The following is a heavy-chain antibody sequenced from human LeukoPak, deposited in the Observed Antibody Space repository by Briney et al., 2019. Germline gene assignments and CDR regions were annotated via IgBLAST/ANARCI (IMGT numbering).Heavy chain of an antibody. CDR2: ISYDGNSQ. Sequence: GGSLRPSCAASGFTFSTYWMGWVRQAPGRGLEWVAAISYDGNSQHYGAPVKGRFTISRDNSKNTVYLQINTLRTDDAAIYYCAKPYPTLTTSAVLDNWGQGTLVTVSS. CDR3: AKPYPTLTTSAVLDN. D-gene: IGHD1-1*01. CDR1: GFTFSTYW. V-gene: IGHV3-30*18. J-gene: IGHJ4*02.